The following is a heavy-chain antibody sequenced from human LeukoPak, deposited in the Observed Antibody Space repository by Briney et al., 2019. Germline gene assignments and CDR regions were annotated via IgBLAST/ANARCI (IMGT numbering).Heavy chain of an antibody. CDR3: ARDSDSYGFDY. V-gene: IGHV3-21*01. CDR1: GFTFRSYS. CDR2: ISSVSSYI. Sequence: GGPLRLSCAVSGFTFRSYSMNWVRQAPGKGLEWVSSISSVSSYIYYADSLKGRFTISRDNAKNSLYLQMNSLRAEDTAVYYCARDSDSYGFDYWGQGTLVTVSS. J-gene: IGHJ4*02. D-gene: IGHD5-18*01.